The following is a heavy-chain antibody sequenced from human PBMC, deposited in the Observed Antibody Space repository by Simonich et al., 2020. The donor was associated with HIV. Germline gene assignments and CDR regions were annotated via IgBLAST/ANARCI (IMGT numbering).Heavy chain of an antibody. CDR3: ASGGPRFLEWLSPFDY. V-gene: IGHV4-34*01. CDR1: GGSFSGYY. Sequence: QVQLQQWGAGLLKPSETLSLTCAVYGGSFSGYYWSWIRQPPGKGLEWIGESNHSGSINYNPSLKSRVTISVDTSKNQFSLKLSSVTAADTAVYYCASGGPRFLEWLSPFDYWGQGTLVTVSS. J-gene: IGHJ4*02. D-gene: IGHD3-3*01. CDR2: SNHSGSI.